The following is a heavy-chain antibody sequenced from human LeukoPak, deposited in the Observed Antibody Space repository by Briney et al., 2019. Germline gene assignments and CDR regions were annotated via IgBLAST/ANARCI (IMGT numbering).Heavy chain of an antibody. CDR2: INTNTGNP. D-gene: IGHD5-24*01. CDR3: ADGEWLT. Sequence: ASVKVSCKASRYTFTSSAMNWLRQAPGQGLEWMGWINTNTGNPTYVQGLTGRFVFSLETSVNTAYLQISSLKAEDTAVYYCADGEWLTWGQGTLVTVSS. V-gene: IGHV7-4-1*02. CDR1: RYTFTSSA. J-gene: IGHJ4*02.